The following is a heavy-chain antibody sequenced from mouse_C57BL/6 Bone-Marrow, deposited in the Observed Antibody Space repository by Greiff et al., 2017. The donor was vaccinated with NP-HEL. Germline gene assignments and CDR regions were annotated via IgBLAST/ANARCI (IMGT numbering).Heavy chain of an antibody. Sequence: EVMLVESGGGLVKPGGSLELSCAASGFTFSSYAMSWVRQTPEKRLEWVATISDGGSYTYYPDNVKGRFTISRDNAKNNLYLQMSHLKSEDTAMYYCARDRRWDAWFAYWGQGTLVTVSA. J-gene: IGHJ3*01. CDR3: ARDRRWDAWFAY. V-gene: IGHV5-4*01. CDR1: GFTFSSYA. CDR2: ISDGGSYT. D-gene: IGHD4-1*01.